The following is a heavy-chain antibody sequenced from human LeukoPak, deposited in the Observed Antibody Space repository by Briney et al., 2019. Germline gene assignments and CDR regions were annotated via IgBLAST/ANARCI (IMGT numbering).Heavy chain of an antibody. V-gene: IGHV3-21*04. CDR2: ISSSSSYI. CDR1: GFTFSSYS. CDR3: AKLVAGTTGFDY. Sequence: GGSLRLSCAASGFTFSSYSMTWVRQAPGKGLEWVSSISSSSSYIYYADSVKGRFTISRDNSKNTLYLQMNSLRAEDTAVYYCAKLVAGTTGFDYWGQGTLVTVSS. D-gene: IGHD1-7*01. J-gene: IGHJ4*02.